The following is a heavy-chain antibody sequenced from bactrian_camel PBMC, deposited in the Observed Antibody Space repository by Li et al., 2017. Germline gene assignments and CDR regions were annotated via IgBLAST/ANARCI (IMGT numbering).Heavy chain of an antibody. D-gene: IGHD1*01. CDR2: INNDGST. J-gene: IGHJ4*01. V-gene: IGHV3S55*01. CDR1: DFTLDISD. Sequence: QLVESGGGSVQAGGSLRLSCTASDFTLDISDIAWYRQAPGNECEMVTSINNDGSTIFADFVKGRFTISQDNSKHTLYLQMNDLKPEDTAMYYCAADRCYPGWSRSGDDFPYWGRGTQVTVS. CDR3: AADRCYPGWSRSGDDFPY.